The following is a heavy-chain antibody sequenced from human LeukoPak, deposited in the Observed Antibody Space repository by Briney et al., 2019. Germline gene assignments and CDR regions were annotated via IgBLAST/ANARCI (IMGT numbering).Heavy chain of an antibody. V-gene: IGHV3-48*01. CDR1: GFTFSNYN. J-gene: IGHJ4*02. Sequence: PGGSLRLSCAASGFTFSNYNMNWVRQAPGKGLEWVSYISSGSSTIYSADSVKGRLTISRDNAKNSLYLQMNSLRAEDTAVYYCARYGSSWSFDYWGQGTLVTVSS. CDR3: ARYGSSWSFDY. D-gene: IGHD6-13*01. CDR2: ISSGSSTI.